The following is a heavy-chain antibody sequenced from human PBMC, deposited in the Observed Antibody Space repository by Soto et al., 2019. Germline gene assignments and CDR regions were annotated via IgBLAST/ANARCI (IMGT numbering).Heavy chain of an antibody. D-gene: IGHD3-10*01. CDR2: IKSKTHGRKT. CDR1: GFTFSNAW. V-gene: IGHV3-15*07. Sequence: GGSLRLSCAASGFTFSNAWMNWVRQAPGKGLEWVGRIKSKTHGRKTNYPAPVKGRFTISRDDSKTTLYLQMNSLKTEDTVVYYCTTGDTRRPKLGRELFFDYWGQGTLVTVSS. J-gene: IGHJ4*02. CDR3: TTGDTRRPKLGRELFFDY.